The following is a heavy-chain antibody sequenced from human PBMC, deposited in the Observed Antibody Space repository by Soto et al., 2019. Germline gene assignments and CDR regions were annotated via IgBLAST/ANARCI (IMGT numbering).Heavy chain of an antibody. J-gene: IGHJ6*02. D-gene: IGHD2-2*01. V-gene: IGHV1-58*01. Sequence: GAAVKVSCKASGFTFTSSAVQWVRQARGQRLEWIGWIVVGSGNTNYAQKFQERVTITTDKSTSTAYMELSSLRSEDTAVYYCASKYCSSTSCYYYYGMDVWGQGTTVTVSS. CDR3: ASKYCSSTSCYYYYGMDV. CDR1: GFTFTSSA. CDR2: IVVGSGNT.